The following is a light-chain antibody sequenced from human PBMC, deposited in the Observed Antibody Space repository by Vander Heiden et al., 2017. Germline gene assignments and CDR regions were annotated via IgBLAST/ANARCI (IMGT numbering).Light chain of an antibody. CDR1: QSISYY. V-gene: IGKV1-39*01. CDR2: AAS. Sequence: DTKMTKSPSALCACEGDKVTITCRTNQSISYYLNWYQQKPGKAPKLLIYAASSLQSGVPSRFSCSGSGTDFTLTISSLQPEDFATYYCQQCYSTPYTFGQGTRLEIK. J-gene: IGKJ2*01. CDR3: QQCYSTPYT.